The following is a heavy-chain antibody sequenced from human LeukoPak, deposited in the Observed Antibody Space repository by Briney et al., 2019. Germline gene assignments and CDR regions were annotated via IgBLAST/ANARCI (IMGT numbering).Heavy chain of an antibody. J-gene: IGHJ4*02. V-gene: IGHV3-48*01. CDR1: GFPFKTYG. CDR2: ISGSSSTI. D-gene: IGHD1-14*01. CDR3: ANHPGGYFDY. Sequence: GGSLRLSCAASGFPFKTYGMNWVRQAPGKGLEWISYISGSSSTIFSADSVKGRFTISRDNAKNSLYLQMNSLRAEDTAVYYCANHPGGYFDYWGQGTLVTVSS.